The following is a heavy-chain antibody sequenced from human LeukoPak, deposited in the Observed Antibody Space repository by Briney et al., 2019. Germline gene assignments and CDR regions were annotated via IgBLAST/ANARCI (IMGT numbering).Heavy chain of an antibody. CDR1: GGSISSYY. CDR3: ALGGYSGSPSG. J-gene: IGHJ4*02. V-gene: IGHV4-59*01. CDR2: IYYSGST. D-gene: IGHD1-26*01. Sequence: SETLSLTCTVSGGSISSYYWSWIRQPPGKGLEWIGYIYYSGSTNYNPSPKSRVTISVDTSKNQFSLKLSSVTAADTAVYYCALGGYSGSPSGWGQGTLVTVSS.